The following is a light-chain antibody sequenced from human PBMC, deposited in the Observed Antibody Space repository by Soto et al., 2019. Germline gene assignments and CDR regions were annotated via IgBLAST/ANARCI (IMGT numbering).Light chain of an antibody. CDR1: QSINSW. V-gene: IGKV1-5*03. Sequence: DIPMTQSPSTLSASVGDRVTITCRASQSINSWVAWYQQKPGKAPKLLIYKASILESGVPSRFSGSGSGTESTLTISSLPPDDFATYFCQQYNSYWTFGQGTKVEIK. J-gene: IGKJ1*01. CDR3: QQYNSYWT. CDR2: KAS.